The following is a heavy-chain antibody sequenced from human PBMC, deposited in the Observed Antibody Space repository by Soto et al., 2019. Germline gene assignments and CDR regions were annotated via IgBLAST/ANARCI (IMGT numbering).Heavy chain of an antibody. J-gene: IGHJ4*02. CDR1: GFTFSSYW. CDR2: IKQDGSEK. Sequence: PGGSLRLSCAASGFTFSSYWMSWVRQAPGKGLEWVANIKQDGSEKYYVDSVKGRFTISRDNAKNSLYLQMSSLRAEDTAVYYCASGYTYGQFDDWGQGTLVTVSS. V-gene: IGHV3-7*02. D-gene: IGHD5-18*01. CDR3: ASGYTYGQFDD.